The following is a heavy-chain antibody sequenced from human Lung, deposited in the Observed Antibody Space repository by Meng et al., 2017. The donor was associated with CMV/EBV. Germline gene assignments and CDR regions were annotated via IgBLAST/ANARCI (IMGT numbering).Heavy chain of an antibody. CDR1: GYTFTSYY. J-gene: IGHJ1*01. CDR2: INPSGGST. V-gene: IGHV1-46*01. D-gene: IGHD2-2*02. Sequence: ASVKVSXKASGYTFTSYYMHWVRQAPGQGLEWMGLINPSGGSTSYAQKFQGRVTMTRDTYTSTVYMEIGSPRSEDTAVYYCARLYCSSTSCYTAGYVQHWGQGTLVXVSS. CDR3: ARLYCSSTSCYTAGYVQH.